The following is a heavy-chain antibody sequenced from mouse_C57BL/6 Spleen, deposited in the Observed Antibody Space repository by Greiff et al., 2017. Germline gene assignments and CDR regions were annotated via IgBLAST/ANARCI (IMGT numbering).Heavy chain of an antibody. J-gene: IGHJ2*01. Sequence: QVQLQQSGAELVRPGTSVKVSCKASGYAFTNYLIQWVKQRPGQGLEWIGVINPGSGGTNYNEKFKGKATLTADKSSSTAYMQLSSLTSEDSAVYFCAREDVLLLDYWGQGTTLTVSS. V-gene: IGHV1-54*01. CDR3: AREDVLLLDY. CDR1: GYAFTNYL. D-gene: IGHD1-1*01. CDR2: INPGSGGT.